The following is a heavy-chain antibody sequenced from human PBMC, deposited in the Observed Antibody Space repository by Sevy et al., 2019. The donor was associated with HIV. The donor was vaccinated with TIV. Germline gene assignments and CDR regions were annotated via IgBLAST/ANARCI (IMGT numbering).Heavy chain of an antibody. CDR1: GFTFSDYA. CDR2: VRASGSTT. Sequence: GGSLRLSCVASGFTFSDYAMAWVRQAPGKGPEWISAVRASGSTTKYADSVKDQFTVSRDNSKNTLYLQLNSLRGEDTAVYYCAKAVPPLDWLLIFFDSWGQGSLVTVSS. D-gene: IGHD3-9*01. J-gene: IGHJ4*02. V-gene: IGHV3-23*01. CDR3: AKAVPPLDWLLIFFDS.